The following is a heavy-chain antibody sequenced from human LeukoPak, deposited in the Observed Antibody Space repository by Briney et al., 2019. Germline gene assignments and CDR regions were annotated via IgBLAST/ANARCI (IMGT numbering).Heavy chain of an antibody. Sequence: PSETLSLTCAVYGESFSGYYWTWIRQPPGKGLEWIGEINHSGSAKYNPSLKSRLTISVETSKNQFSLELNSVTAADTAVYYCARGRWSATDPDSSSYRGGYYYMDVWGKGTTVTVSS. CDR1: GESFSGYY. V-gene: IGHV4-34*01. D-gene: IGHD3-22*01. CDR3: ARGRWSATDPDSSSYRGGYYYMDV. CDR2: INHSGSA. J-gene: IGHJ6*03.